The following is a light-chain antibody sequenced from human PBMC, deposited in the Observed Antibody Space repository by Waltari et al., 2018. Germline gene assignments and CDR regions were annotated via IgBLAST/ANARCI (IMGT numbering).Light chain of an antibody. V-gene: IGKV1-39*01. J-gene: IGKJ1*01. CDR1: QNIFNY. Sequence: DIQMTQSPSSLSASVGDRVTITCRASQNIFNYLYWYHQKPGKAPNFPKSSAFILQSGVPSRFGGSGFGTDFALTITGLQPEDFGTYYCQQTASAPITFGRGTKVDIK. CDR2: SAF. CDR3: QQTASAPIT.